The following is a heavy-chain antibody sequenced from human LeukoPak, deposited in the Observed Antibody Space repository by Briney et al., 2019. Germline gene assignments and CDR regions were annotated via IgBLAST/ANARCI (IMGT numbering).Heavy chain of an antibody. V-gene: IGHV3-53*01. CDR2: IYSGGST. Sequence: GGSLRLSCAASGFTVSSNYMSWVRQAPGKGLGRVSVIYSGGSTYYADSVKGRFTISRDNSKNTLYLQMNSLRAEDTAVYYCARDRYGLGYFDYWGQGTLVTVSS. J-gene: IGHJ4*02. CDR1: GFTVSSNY. D-gene: IGHD5-18*01. CDR3: ARDRYGLGYFDY.